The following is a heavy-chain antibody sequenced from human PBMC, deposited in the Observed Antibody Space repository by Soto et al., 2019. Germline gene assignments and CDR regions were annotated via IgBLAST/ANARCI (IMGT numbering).Heavy chain of an antibody. CDR1: GGSISSGDYY. CDR2: IYYSGST. V-gene: IGHV4-30-4*01. J-gene: IGHJ5*02. CDR3: ARERATGTTPLWFDP. Sequence: SETLSLTCTVSGGSISSGDYYWSWIRQPPGKGLEWIGYIYYSGSTYYNPSLKSRVTISVDTSKNQFSLKLSSVTAADTAVYYCARERATGTTPLWFDPWGQGTLVTVSS. D-gene: IGHD1-7*01.